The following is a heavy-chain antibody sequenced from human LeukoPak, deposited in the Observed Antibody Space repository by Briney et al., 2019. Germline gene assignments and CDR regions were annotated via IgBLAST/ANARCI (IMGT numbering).Heavy chain of an antibody. V-gene: IGHV4-34*01. CDR2: INHSGST. Sequence: SETLSLTCAVYGGSFSGYYWSWIRQPPGKGLEWIGEINHSGSTNYNPSLKSRVTISVDTSKNQCSLKLSSVTAADTAVYYCARGETGYSSGWYRVRYWGRGTLVTVSS. D-gene: IGHD6-19*01. CDR1: GGSFSGYY. J-gene: IGHJ2*01. CDR3: ARGETGYSSGWYRVRY.